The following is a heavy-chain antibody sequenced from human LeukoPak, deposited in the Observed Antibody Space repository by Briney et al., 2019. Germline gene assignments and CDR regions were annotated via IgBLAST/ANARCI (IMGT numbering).Heavy chain of an antibody. V-gene: IGHV4-59*08. CDR1: GGSISSYY. CDR2: IYYSGST. J-gene: IGHJ4*02. CDR3: ARTPLYNLNDY. D-gene: IGHD1-20*01. Sequence: SETLSLACTVSGGSISSYYWSWIRQPPGKGLEWIGYIYYSGSTYYNPSLNSRVTISVDTSNNQFSLKLRSVTAADTAVYYCARTPLYNLNDYWRQGTLVTVSS.